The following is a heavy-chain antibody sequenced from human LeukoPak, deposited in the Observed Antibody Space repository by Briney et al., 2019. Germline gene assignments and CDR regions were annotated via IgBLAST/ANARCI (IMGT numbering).Heavy chain of an antibody. Sequence: SETLSLTCAVYGGSFSGYYWSWIRQPPGKGLEWIGEINHSGSTNYNPSLKSRVTISVDTSKNQFSLKLSSVTAADTAVYYCARQYYDIWSGYYTADYYFDYWGQGTLVTVSS. J-gene: IGHJ4*02. CDR2: INHSGST. D-gene: IGHD3-3*01. CDR3: ARQYYDIWSGYYTADYYFDY. CDR1: GGSFSGYY. V-gene: IGHV4-34*01.